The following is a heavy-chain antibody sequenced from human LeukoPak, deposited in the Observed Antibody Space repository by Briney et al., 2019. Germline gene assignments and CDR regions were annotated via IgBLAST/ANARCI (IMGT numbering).Heavy chain of an antibody. V-gene: IGHV1-46*01. Sequence: ASVKVSCKASGYTFTSYYMHWVRQAPGQGLEWMGIINPSGGSTSYAQKFQGRVTMTRDTSTSTVYMELSSLRSEDTAVYYCARAWAYDSSGYYPGGAFDIWGQGTMVTVSS. CDR3: ARAWAYDSSGYYPGGAFDI. CDR1: GYTFTSYY. J-gene: IGHJ3*02. CDR2: INPSGGST. D-gene: IGHD3-22*01.